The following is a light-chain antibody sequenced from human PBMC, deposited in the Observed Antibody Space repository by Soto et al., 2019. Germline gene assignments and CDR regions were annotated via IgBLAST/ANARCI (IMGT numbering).Light chain of an antibody. CDR3: SSYTNNSPYV. V-gene: IGLV2-14*01. CDR1: SSDVGGYNY. J-gene: IGLJ1*01. CDR2: EVS. Sequence: QSVLTQPASVSGCPGQSMTISCTGTSSDVGGYNYVSWYQQHPGKAPKLMIFEVSNRPSGISIRFSGSKSGNTASLTISGLQTEDEADYYCSSYTNNSPYVFGTGTKVTVL.